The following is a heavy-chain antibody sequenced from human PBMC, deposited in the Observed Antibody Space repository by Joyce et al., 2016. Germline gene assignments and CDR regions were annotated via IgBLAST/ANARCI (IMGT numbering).Heavy chain of an antibody. CDR3: ARVPLSSAFDY. D-gene: IGHD1-26*01. V-gene: IGHV4-31*11. CDR2: SNYSGNT. Sequence: QVQLQESGPGLVQPSQTLSLTCGVSGGSISDGGYYWSWIRPRPGQGLEWIGYSNYSGNTYYNPSLKSRLTISIDKSKNQFSLRLTSVTAADTAVYYCARVPLSSAFDYWGQGILVTVSS. J-gene: IGHJ4*02. CDR1: GGSISDGGYY.